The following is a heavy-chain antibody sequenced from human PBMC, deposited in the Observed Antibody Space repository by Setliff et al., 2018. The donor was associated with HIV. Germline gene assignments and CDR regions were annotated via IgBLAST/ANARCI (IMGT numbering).Heavy chain of an antibody. CDR1: GGSIKSSSYY. CDR2: IYHSGST. J-gene: IGHJ4*02. Sequence: ETLSLTCTVSGGSIKSSSYYWGWIRQPPGKGLEWIGEIYHSGSTNYNPSLKSRVTISVDTSKNHFSLKLSSVTAADTAVYYCARSLLPSITVAGTIGYWGQGSLVTVSS. CDR3: ARSLLPSITVAGTIGY. D-gene: IGHD6-19*01. V-gene: IGHV4-39*02.